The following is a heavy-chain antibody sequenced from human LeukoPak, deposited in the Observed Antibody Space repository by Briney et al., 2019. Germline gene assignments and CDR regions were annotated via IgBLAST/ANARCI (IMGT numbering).Heavy chain of an antibody. CDR2: ISGSGGST. J-gene: IGHJ4*02. CDR3: AREGTDSSGYYWSYFDY. CDR1: GFTFSSYG. Sequence: HPGGSLRLSCAASGFTFSSYGMSWVRQAPGKVLEWVSAISGSGGSTYYADSVKGRFTISRDNSKNTLYLQMNSLRAEDTAVYYCAREGTDSSGYYWSYFDYWGQGTLVTVSS. D-gene: IGHD3-22*01. V-gene: IGHV3-23*01.